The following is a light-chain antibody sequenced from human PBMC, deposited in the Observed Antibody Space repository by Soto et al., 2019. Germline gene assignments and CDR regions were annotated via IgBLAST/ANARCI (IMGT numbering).Light chain of an antibody. J-gene: IGLJ2*01. Sequence: QSVLTQPPSASGSPGQSVTISCTGTSSDVGGYKYVSWYQQYPGKAPKVMIYEVSERPSGVPDRFSGSKSGNTASLTVSGLQAEDEAEYFCSSYAGNNNLLFGGGTKVTVL. CDR1: SSDVGGYKY. CDR2: EVS. V-gene: IGLV2-8*01. CDR3: SSYAGNNNLL.